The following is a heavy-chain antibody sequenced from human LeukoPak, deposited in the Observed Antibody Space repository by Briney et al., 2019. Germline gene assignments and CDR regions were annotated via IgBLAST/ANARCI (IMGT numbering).Heavy chain of an antibody. D-gene: IGHD3-10*01. CDR2: IREDGSEK. CDR3: AKDRYGSGSYLFDY. V-gene: IGHV3-7*03. CDR1: GFTFSNYW. Sequence: PGGSLRLSCAASGFTFSNYWMSWVRQAPGKGLEWVANIREDGSEKYYVDSVKGQFTISRDNAKNSLYLQMNSLRAEDTALYYCAKDRYGSGSYLFDYWGQGTLVTVSS. J-gene: IGHJ4*02.